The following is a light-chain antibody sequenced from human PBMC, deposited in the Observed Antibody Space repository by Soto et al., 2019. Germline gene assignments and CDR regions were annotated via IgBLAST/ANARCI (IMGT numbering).Light chain of an antibody. V-gene: IGKV3-11*01. CDR1: QSVSRY. CDR2: DAS. Sequence: EVVLPESPAPLSLSPGERATLSCRASQSVSRYVAWYQQKPGQAPRLLIFDASNRATGIPARFSGSGSGTDFTLTISSLEPEDFAVYYCQQRNNWTFGQGAKVDIK. CDR3: QQRNNWT. J-gene: IGKJ1*01.